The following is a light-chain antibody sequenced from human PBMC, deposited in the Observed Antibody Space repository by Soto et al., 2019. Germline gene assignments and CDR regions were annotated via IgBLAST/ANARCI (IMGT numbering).Light chain of an antibody. CDR3: QQYGDSVT. Sequence: EIVLTQSPGTLSLSPGERATLSCRASQSVSTTYFAWFQQKPGQAPRLLIYATSNRATDIPDRFSGSGSGTYFTLTISRMEPEDFEVYFCQQYGDSVTFGGGTRVDLK. V-gene: IGKV3-20*01. CDR2: ATS. J-gene: IGKJ4*01. CDR1: QSVSTTY.